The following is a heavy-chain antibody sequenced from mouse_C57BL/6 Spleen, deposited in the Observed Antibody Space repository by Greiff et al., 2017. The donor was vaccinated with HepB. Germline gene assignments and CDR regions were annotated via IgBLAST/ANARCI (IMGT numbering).Heavy chain of an antibody. CDR1: GYAFSSYW. Sequence: VQLQQSGAELVKPGASVKISCKASGYAFSSYWMNWVKQRPGKGLEWIGQIYPGDGDTNYNGKFKGKATLTADKSSSTAYMQLSSLTSEDSAVYFCARLLYSNYGGYFDYWGQSTTLTVSS. CDR3: ARLLYSNYGGYFDY. J-gene: IGHJ2*01. V-gene: IGHV1-80*01. CDR2: IYPGDGDT. D-gene: IGHD2-5*01.